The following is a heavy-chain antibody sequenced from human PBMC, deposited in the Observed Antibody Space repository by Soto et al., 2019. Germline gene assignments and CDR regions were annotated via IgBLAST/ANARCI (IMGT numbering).Heavy chain of an antibody. CDR3: TVWVSGDDFGAG. D-gene: IGHD3-10*01. CDR2: SKNKADSYTT. Sequence: EVQLVESGGGLVQPGGSLRLSCAASGFTFSDHYMDWVRQAPGKGLEWVGRSKNKADSYTTEYAASVKCRFTISRDASKHSLCLQMTSLKTEDTAEYYCTVWVSGDDFGAGWGQGSLGTVSS. V-gene: IGHV3-72*01. CDR1: GFTFSDHY. J-gene: IGHJ4*02.